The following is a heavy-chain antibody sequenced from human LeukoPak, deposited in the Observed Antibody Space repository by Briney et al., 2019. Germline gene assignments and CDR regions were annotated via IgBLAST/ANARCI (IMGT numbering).Heavy chain of an antibody. Sequence: ASVKVSCKASGYTFTSYYMHWVRQAPGQGLEWMGIINPSGGSTSYAQKFQGRVTMTRDTSMSTVYMELSSLRSEDTAVYYCARDYYDSSGYYDDAFDIWGQGTMVTVSS. V-gene: IGHV1-46*01. J-gene: IGHJ3*02. D-gene: IGHD3-22*01. CDR3: ARDYYDSSGYYDDAFDI. CDR1: GYTFTSYY. CDR2: INPSGGST.